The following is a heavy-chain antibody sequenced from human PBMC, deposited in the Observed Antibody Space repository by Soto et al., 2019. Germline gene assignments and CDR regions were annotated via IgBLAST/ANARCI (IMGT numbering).Heavy chain of an antibody. V-gene: IGHV6-1*01. CDR1: GDSVSSNSAA. J-gene: IGHJ6*02. CDR3: ASSYSSSWYGVYYYYGMDV. Sequence: QVQLQQSGPGLVKPSQTLSLTCAISGDSVSSNSAAWNWIRQSPSRGLEWLGRTYYRSKWYNDYAVSVKSRITINPDTSKNQFSLQLNSVTPEDTAVYYCASSYSSSWYGVYYYYGMDVWGQGTTVTVSS. D-gene: IGHD6-13*01. CDR2: TYYRSKWYN.